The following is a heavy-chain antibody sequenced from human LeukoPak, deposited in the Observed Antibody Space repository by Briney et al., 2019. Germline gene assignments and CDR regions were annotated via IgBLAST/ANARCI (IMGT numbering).Heavy chain of an antibody. J-gene: IGHJ4*02. CDR3: ANSYDGKIVPFDN. D-gene: IGHD4-23*01. CDR1: GASITNSY. CDR2: IYSSRNT. V-gene: IGHV4-4*09. Sequence: SGTLSLTCTVSGASITNSYWNWVRQPPGKGLEWIGYIYSSRNTNYNPSLKSRVTISLDVSKNQFSLKLTSVTAADTAVYYCANSYDGKIVPFDNWGQGALVAVSS.